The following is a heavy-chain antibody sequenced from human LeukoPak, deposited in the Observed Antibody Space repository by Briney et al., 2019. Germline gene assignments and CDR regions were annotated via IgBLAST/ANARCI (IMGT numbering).Heavy chain of an antibody. CDR1: GFTFSSNW. D-gene: IGHD3-10*01. V-gene: IGHV3-7*05. CDR2: IKQDGSEK. CDR3: ARGLGINGLALDM. J-gene: IGHJ3*02. Sequence: PGGSLRLSCAAAGFTFSSNWMSWVRQAPGKGLQWVANIKQDGSEKYYVDSVKGRFTTSRDNAKKSLYLQMNSLRGEDTAVYYCARGLGINGLALDMWGQGTMVTVSS.